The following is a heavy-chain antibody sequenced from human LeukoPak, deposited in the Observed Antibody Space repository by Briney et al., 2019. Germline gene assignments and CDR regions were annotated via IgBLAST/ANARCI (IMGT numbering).Heavy chain of an antibody. CDR3: ARIPYDSSGYYFY. CDR2: INSDGSST. J-gene: IGHJ4*02. V-gene: IGHV3-74*01. Sequence: GGSLRLSCAASGFTFSSCWMHWVRQAPGKGLVWVSRINSDGSSTSYADSVKGRFTISRDNAKNTLYLQMNSLRAEDTAVYYCARIPYDSSGYYFYWGQGTLVTVSS. CDR1: GFTFSSCW. D-gene: IGHD3-22*01.